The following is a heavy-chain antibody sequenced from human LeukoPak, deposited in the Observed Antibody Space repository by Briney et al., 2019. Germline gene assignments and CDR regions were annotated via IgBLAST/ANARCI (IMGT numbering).Heavy chain of an antibody. CDR2: IDWKGRPT. V-gene: IGHV3-20*04. D-gene: IGHD6-19*01. CDR1: GFSFDDYD. J-gene: IGHJ5*02. Sequence: GGSLRLSCAASGFSFDDYDMAWLRQAPGKGLEWVSDIDWKGRPTSYADSVKGRFTISRDNAKKSLYLQLDSLRAEDTALYYCAREVYRIGVGGFDPWGQGTLVIVSS. CDR3: AREVYRIGVGGFDP.